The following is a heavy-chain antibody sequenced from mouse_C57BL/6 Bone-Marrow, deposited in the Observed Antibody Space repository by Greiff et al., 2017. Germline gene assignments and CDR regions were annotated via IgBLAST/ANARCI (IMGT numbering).Heavy chain of an antibody. J-gene: IGHJ4*01. Sequence: EVQLQQSGTVLARPGASVKMSCKTSGYTFNSYWMHWVKQRPGQGLEWIGAIYPGNGDTSYNQKFKGKAKLTAVTSASTAYMELSSLTNEDSAVYYCTRLADAQTERNALDYWGQGPSVAAAS. V-gene: IGHV1-5*01. D-gene: IGHD1-3*01. CDR1: GYTFNSYW. CDR2: IYPGNGDT. CDR3: TRLADAQTERNALDY.